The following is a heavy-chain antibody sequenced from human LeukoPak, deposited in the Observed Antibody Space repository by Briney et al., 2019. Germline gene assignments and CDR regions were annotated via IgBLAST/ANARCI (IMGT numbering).Heavy chain of an antibody. J-gene: IGHJ5*02. CDR2: INPNSGGT. Sequence: GASVKVSCKASGYTFTGYYMHWVRQAPGQGLEWMGWINPNSGGTNYAQKFQGRVTMTRDTSISTAYMELSRLRSDDTAVYYCARKHYYYDSSGYSRGWFDPWGQGTLVTVSS. CDR3: ARKHYYYDSSGYSRGWFDP. D-gene: IGHD3-22*01. CDR1: GYTFTGYY. V-gene: IGHV1-2*02.